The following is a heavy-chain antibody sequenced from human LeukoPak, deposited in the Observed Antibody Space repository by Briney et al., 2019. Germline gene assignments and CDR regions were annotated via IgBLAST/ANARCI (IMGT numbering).Heavy chain of an antibody. CDR3: ARVEGLGATAVGFDY. CDR1: GGTFSSSA. J-gene: IGHJ4*02. V-gene: IGHV1-69*04. Sequence: ASVKVSCKASGGTFSSSASSWVRQAPGQGLEWMGRIIPLFGIANYAQKFRGRVTITADKSTSTAYMKLSSVRSEDTAVYYCARVEGLGATAVGFDYWGQGTLVTVSS. D-gene: IGHD1-26*01. CDR2: IIPLFGIA.